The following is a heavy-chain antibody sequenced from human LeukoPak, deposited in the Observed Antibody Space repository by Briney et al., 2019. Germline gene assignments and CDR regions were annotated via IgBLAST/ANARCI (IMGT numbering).Heavy chain of an antibody. D-gene: IGHD3-9*01. CDR2: INAGNGNT. CDR1: GYTFTSYA. J-gene: IGHJ4*02. Sequence: ASVKVSCRASGYTFTSYAMHWVRQAPGQRLEWMGWINAGNGNTKYSQKFQGRVTITRDTSASTAYMELSSLRSEDTAVYCCARVSTDILTGYLTFDYWGQGTLVTVSS. V-gene: IGHV1-3*01. CDR3: ARVSTDILTGYLTFDY.